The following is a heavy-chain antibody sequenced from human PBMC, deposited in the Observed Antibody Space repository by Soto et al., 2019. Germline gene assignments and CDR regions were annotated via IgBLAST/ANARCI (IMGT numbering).Heavy chain of an antibody. D-gene: IGHD3-22*01. CDR3: ARDPPLTMIVVAFDY. CDR2: ISAYNGNT. J-gene: IGHJ4*02. Sequence: GASVKVSCKASGYTFTSYGISWVRQAPGQGLEWMGWISAYNGNTNYAQKLQGRVTMTTDTFTSTAYMELRSLRSDDTAVYYCARDPPLTMIVVAFDYWGQGTLVTVSS. CDR1: GYTFTSYG. V-gene: IGHV1-18*01.